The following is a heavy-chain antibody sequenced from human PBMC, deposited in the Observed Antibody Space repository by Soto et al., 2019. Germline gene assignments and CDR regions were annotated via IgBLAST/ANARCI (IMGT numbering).Heavy chain of an antibody. CDR2: IVVDSGNT. CDR1: GFTFTSSA. Sequence: GASVKVSCKASGFTFTSSAMQWVRQARGQGLEWIGWIVVDSGNTNYAQKLQGRVTMTTDTSTSTAYMELRSLRSDDTAVYYCARDRDTAMVTCDYWGQGTLVTVSS. D-gene: IGHD5-18*01. J-gene: IGHJ4*02. CDR3: ARDRDTAMVTCDY. V-gene: IGHV1-58*02.